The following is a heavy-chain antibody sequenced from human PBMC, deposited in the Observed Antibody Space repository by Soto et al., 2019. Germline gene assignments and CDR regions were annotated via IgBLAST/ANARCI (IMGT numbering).Heavy chain of an antibody. J-gene: IGHJ6*02. V-gene: IGHV4-61*01. CDR3: ARDYRVSQIFVVVINYAMDV. D-gene: IGHD3-3*01. Sequence: QVQLQESGPGLVKPSETLSLTCTVSGGFVSSGSYYWSWIRQPPGKGLEWIGYIHYSGSTNYNPSLKSRVTISVDTSKNQFALKLSSLTAADTAVYYCARDYRVSQIFVVVINYAMDVWGQGTTVTVSS. CDR1: GGFVSSGSYY. CDR2: IHYSGST.